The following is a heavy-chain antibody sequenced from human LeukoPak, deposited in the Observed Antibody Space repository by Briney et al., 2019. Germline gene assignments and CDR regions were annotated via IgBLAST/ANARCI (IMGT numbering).Heavy chain of an antibody. J-gene: IGHJ4*02. D-gene: IGHD1-14*01. CDR2: IIPIFGTA. CDR3: ARGDPWYRGGYYVDY. Sequence: SVKVSCKASRGTFSSYALSWVRQAPGQGLEWMGGIIPIFGTANYAQKFQGRVTITADESTSTAYMELSSLRSEDTAVYYCARGDPWYRGGYYVDYWGQGTLVTVSS. CDR1: RGTFSSYA. V-gene: IGHV1-69*13.